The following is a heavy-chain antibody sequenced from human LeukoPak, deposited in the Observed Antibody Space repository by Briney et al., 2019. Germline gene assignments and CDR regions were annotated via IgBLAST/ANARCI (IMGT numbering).Heavy chain of an antibody. CDR3: GRFGYVSAVDT. Sequence: GGSLRLSCTASGFTFSSYAMYWVRQAPGKGLEWVSGIFGSGGSAHYADSVKGRFTISRDNTKNLLYLQMNSLTAEDSAVYHCGRFGYVSAVDTWGQGALVTVSS. CDR1: GFTFSSYA. D-gene: IGHD2-15*01. CDR2: IFGSGGSA. J-gene: IGHJ5*02. V-gene: IGHV3-23*01.